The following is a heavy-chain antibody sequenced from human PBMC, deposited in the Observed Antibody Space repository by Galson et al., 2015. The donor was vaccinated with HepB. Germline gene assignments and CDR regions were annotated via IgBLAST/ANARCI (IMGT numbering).Heavy chain of an antibody. J-gene: IGHJ4*02. V-gene: IGHV3-7*01. CDR1: GFTFNSYW. CDR3: AKDANPSMITFGGVIVIPYEDYFDY. CDR2: IKQDGSEK. D-gene: IGHD3-16*02. Sequence: SLRLSCAVSGFTFNSYWMFWVRQAPGKGLEWVANIKQDGSEKYYVDSVKGRFTISRDNSKNTLYLQMNSLRAEDTAVYYCAKDANPSMITFGGVIVIPYEDYFDYWGQGTLVTVSS.